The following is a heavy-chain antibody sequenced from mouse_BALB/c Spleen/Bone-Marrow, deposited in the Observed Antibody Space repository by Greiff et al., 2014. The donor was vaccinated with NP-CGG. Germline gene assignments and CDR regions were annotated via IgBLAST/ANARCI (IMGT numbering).Heavy chain of an antibody. Sequence: EVQLQQSGAELVRPGALVKLSCKASGFNIKDYYMHWVKQRPEQGLEWTGWIDPENGNTIYDPKFQGKASITADTSSNTAYLQLSSLTSEDTAVYYCVAYYRYEYYFDYWGQGTTLTVSS. CDR2: IDPENGNT. J-gene: IGHJ2*01. V-gene: IGHV14-1*02. CDR1: GFNIKDYY. D-gene: IGHD2-14*01. CDR3: VAYYRYEYYFDY.